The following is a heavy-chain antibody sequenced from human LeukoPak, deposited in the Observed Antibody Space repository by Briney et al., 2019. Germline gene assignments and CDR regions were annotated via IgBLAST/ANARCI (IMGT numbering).Heavy chain of an antibody. Sequence: GESLKIPCKGSGYSFTTYWVAWVRQMPGKGLEWMGMISPGDFDTRYSPSFKGQVTISADKSISTAYLQWSSLKASDTAIYYCARHQGGMDVWGQGTTVTVSS. J-gene: IGHJ6*02. CDR2: ISPGDFDT. CDR1: GYSFTTYW. CDR3: ARHQGGMDV. V-gene: IGHV5-51*01.